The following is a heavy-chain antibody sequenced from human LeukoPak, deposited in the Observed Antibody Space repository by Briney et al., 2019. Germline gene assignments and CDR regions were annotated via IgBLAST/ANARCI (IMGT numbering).Heavy chain of an antibody. J-gene: IGHJ3*02. D-gene: IGHD6-13*01. Sequence: GGSLRLSCAASGFTFSSYSMNWVRQAPGKGLEWVSSISSSSSYIYYADSVKGRFTISRDNAKNSLYLQMNRLRAEDTAVYYCARDLHRGAAAEGAFDIWGQGTMVTVSS. V-gene: IGHV3-21*01. CDR3: ARDLHRGAAAEGAFDI. CDR1: GFTFSSYS. CDR2: ISSSSSYI.